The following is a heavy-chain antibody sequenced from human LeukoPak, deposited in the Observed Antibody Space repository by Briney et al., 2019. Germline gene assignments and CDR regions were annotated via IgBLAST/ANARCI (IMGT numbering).Heavy chain of an antibody. CDR2: ISSSSSTI. D-gene: IGHD3-3*01. Sequence: GGSLRLSCAASGFTFSSHSMNWVRQAPGKGLEWVSYISSSSSTIYYADSVKGRFTISRDNAKNSLYLQINSLRAEDTAVYYCARDRHYDFWSGYYTPFNSWGQGTLVTVSS. J-gene: IGHJ4*02. V-gene: IGHV3-48*01. CDR1: GFTFSSHS. CDR3: ARDRHYDFWSGYYTPFNS.